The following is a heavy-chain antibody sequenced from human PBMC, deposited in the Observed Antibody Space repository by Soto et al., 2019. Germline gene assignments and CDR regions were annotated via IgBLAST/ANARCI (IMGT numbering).Heavy chain of an antibody. D-gene: IGHD3-10*01. CDR2: IYYSGST. CDR1: GGSISSSSYY. Sequence: PSETLSLTCTVSGGSISSSSYYWGWIRQPPGKGLEWIGSIYYSGSTYYNPSRKSRVTISVDTSKNQFSLKLSSVTAADTAVYYCAKGGSGSYSNAFDIWGQGTMVTVSS. CDR3: AKGGSGSYSNAFDI. V-gene: IGHV4-39*01. J-gene: IGHJ3*02.